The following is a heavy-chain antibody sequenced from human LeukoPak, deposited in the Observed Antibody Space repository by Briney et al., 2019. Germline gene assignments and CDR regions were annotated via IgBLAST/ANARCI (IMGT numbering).Heavy chain of an antibody. V-gene: IGHV3-11*01. Sequence: GGSLRLSCAASGFTFSDYYMSWIRQAPGKGLEWVSYISSSGSTIYYADSVKGRFTISRDNAKNSLYLQMNSLGAEDTAVYYCARDPYSSSWYSNWYFDLWGRGTLVTVSS. J-gene: IGHJ2*01. D-gene: IGHD6-13*01. CDR1: GFTFSDYY. CDR3: ARDPYSSSWYSNWYFDL. CDR2: ISSSGSTI.